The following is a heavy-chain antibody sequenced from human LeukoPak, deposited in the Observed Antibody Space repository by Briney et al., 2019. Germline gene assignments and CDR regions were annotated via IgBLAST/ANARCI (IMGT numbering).Heavy chain of an antibody. J-gene: IGHJ3*02. Sequence: QPGRSLRLSCAASGFTFDDYAMHWVRQAPGKGLEWVSGISWNSGSIGYADSVKGRFTISRDNAKNSLYLQMNSLRAEDTALYYCARMIPDDAFGIWGQGTMVTVSS. V-gene: IGHV3-9*01. D-gene: IGHD3-16*01. CDR2: ISWNSGSI. CDR3: ARMIPDDAFGI. CDR1: GFTFDDYA.